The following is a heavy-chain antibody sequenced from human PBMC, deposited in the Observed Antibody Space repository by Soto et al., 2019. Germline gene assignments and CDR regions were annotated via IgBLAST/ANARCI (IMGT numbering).Heavy chain of an antibody. CDR3: AKIRALYGSVKHGFLDY. J-gene: IGHJ4*02. D-gene: IGHD3-10*01. CDR2: ISGSGGST. V-gene: IGHV3-23*01. CDR1: GFTFSSYA. Sequence: GGSLRLSCAASGFTFSSYAMSWVRQAPGKGLEWVSAISGSGGSTYYADSVKGRFTISRDNSKNTLYLQMNSLRAEDTAVYYCAKIRALYGSVKHGFLDYWGQGTLGTVSS.